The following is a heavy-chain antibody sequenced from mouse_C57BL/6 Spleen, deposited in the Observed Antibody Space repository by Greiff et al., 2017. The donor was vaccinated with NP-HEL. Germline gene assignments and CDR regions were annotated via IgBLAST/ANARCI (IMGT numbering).Heavy chain of an antibody. CDR1: GFTFSDYG. CDR3: ARGLDYGWYFDV. V-gene: IGHV5-17*01. J-gene: IGHJ1*03. CDR2: ISSGSSTI. D-gene: IGHD2-4*01. Sequence: EVQRVESGGGLVKPGGSLKLSCAASGFTFSDYGMHWVRQAPEKGLEWVAYISSGSSTIYYADTVKGRFTISRDNAKNTLFLQMTSLRSEDTAMYYCARGLDYGWYFDVWGTGTTVTVSS.